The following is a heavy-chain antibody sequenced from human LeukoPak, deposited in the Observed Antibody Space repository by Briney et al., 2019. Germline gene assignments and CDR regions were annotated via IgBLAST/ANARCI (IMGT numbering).Heavy chain of an antibody. D-gene: IGHD6-19*01. CDR2: ISSSSSTI. CDR3: AREIVSGWWDAFDI. CDR1: GFTFSSYS. J-gene: IGHJ3*02. V-gene: IGHV3-48*01. Sequence: PGGSLRLSCAASGFTFSSYSMNWVRQAPGKGLEWVSYISSSSSTIYYADSVKGRFTISRDNAKDSLYLQMNSLRAEDTAVYYCAREIVSGWWDAFDIWGQGTMVTVSS.